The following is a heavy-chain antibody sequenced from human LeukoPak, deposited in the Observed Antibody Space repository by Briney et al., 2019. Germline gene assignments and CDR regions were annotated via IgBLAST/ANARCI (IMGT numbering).Heavy chain of an antibody. D-gene: IGHD5-18*01. Sequence: HPGGSLRLSCAASGFTFSSYGMSWVRQAPGKGLEWVSAISGSGGSTYYADSVKGRFTISRDNSKNTLYLQMNSLRAEDTAVYYCAKGIGYSYGSFFDYWGQGTLVTVSS. V-gene: IGHV3-23*01. CDR3: AKGIGYSYGSFFDY. J-gene: IGHJ4*02. CDR2: ISGSGGST. CDR1: GFTFSSYG.